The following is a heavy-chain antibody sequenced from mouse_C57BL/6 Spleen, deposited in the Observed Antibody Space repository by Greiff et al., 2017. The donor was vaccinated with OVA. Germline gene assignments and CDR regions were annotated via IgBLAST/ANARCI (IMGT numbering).Heavy chain of an antibody. V-gene: IGHV1-26*01. D-gene: IGHD2-5*01. CDR1: GYTFTDYY. J-gene: IGHJ2*01. Sequence: EVKLQQSGPELVKPGASVKISCKASGYTFTDYYMNWVKQSHGKSLEWIGDINPNNGGTSYNQKFKGKATLTVDKSSSTAYMELRSLTSEDSAVYYCARDLYSNYDYWGQGTTLTVSS. CDR3: ARDLYSNYDY. CDR2: INPNNGGT.